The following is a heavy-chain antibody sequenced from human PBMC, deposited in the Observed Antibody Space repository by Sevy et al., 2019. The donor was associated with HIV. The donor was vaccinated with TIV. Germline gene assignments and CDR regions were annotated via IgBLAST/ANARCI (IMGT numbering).Heavy chain of an antibody. J-gene: IGHJ5*02. V-gene: IGHV4-59*01. D-gene: IGHD5-12*01. CDR3: ARAPPVRSGDDSLNWFDP. CDR2: IYYTGST. CDR1: GGSISAYY. Sequence: SETLSLTCTVSGGSISAYYWSWIRQPPGKPLEYIGYIYYTGSTNYNPSLKSRVTISVDTSKNQFSLKLNSVTAADPAGYFCARAPPVRSGDDSLNWFDPWGQGTLVTVSS.